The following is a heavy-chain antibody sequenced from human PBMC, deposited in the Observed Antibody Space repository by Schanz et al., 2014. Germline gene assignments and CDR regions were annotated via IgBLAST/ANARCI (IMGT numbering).Heavy chain of an antibody. D-gene: IGHD5-12*01. J-gene: IGHJ4*02. Sequence: VHLLDSGGGVVQPGKSLRLSCAASGFTFSSYSMHWVRQAPGKGLEWVAAITTAGTKMYYADSVRGRFTISSDSSKNTLYRQMSSLRADDTAVYYCARKVVATIGGYYDNWGQGTLVIVSS. V-gene: IGHV3-30-3*01. CDR1: GFTFSSYS. CDR2: ITTAGTKM. CDR3: ARKVVATIGGYYDN.